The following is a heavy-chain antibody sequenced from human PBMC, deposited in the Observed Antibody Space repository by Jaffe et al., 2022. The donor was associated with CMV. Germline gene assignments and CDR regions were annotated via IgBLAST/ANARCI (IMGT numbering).Heavy chain of an antibody. CDR3: ARGGLVIFGVVITPAKHYYYGMDV. V-gene: IGHV4-34*01. J-gene: IGHJ6*02. D-gene: IGHD3-3*01. Sequence: QVQLQQWGAGLLKPSETLSLTCAVYGGSFSGYYWSWIRQPPGKGLEWIGEINHSGSTNYNPSLKSRVTISVDTSKNQFSLKLSSVTAADTAVYYCARGGLVIFGVVITPAKHYYYGMDVWGQGTTVTVSS. CDR1: GGSFSGYY. CDR2: INHSGST.